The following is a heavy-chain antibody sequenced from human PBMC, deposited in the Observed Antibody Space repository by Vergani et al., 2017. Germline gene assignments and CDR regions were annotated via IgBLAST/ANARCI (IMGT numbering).Heavy chain of an antibody. V-gene: IGHV3-53*01. J-gene: IGHJ4*02. D-gene: IGHD2-15*01. CDR3: ARGVGYCSGGSCYSYYFDY. CDR2: IYSGGST. Sequence: EVQLVESGGGLIQPGGSLRLSCAASGFTVSSNYMSWVRQAPGKGLEWVSVIYSGGSTYYADSVKGRFTISRDNSKNTLYLHMNSLRAEDTAVYYCARGVGYCSGGSCYSYYFDYWGQGTLVTVSS. CDR1: GFTVSSNY.